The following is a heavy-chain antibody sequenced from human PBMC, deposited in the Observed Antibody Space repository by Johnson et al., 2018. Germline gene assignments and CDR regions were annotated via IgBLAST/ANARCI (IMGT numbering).Heavy chain of an antibody. CDR1: GFTFNTYS. V-gene: IGHV3-33*08. CDR2: IWYDGSNK. Sequence: VQLQESGGGLVKPGGSLRLSCAASGFTFNTYSMNWVRQAPGKGLEWVAVIWYDGSNKYYADSVKGRFTISSDNSKNTLYLQMNSLRAEDTAVYYCARADYGDYSGYFQHWGQGTLVTVSS. J-gene: IGHJ1*01. D-gene: IGHD4-17*01. CDR3: ARADYGDYSGYFQH.